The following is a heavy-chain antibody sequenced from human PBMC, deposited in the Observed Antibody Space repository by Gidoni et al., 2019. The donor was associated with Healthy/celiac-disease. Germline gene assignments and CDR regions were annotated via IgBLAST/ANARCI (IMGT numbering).Heavy chain of an antibody. J-gene: IGHJ4*02. D-gene: IGHD6-13*01. CDR1: GFTFRTYA. Sequence: EVQLLESGGGLVQPGGSLRLSCAASGFTFRTYAMNWVLQATGNGLEWVSSIIGSGDNTYYAYSVKGRFTISRDNSKKTLYLQMNSLRAEDTAVYFCAKDLLAAAGLYLDYWGQGTLVTVSS. CDR3: AKDLLAAAGLYLDY. V-gene: IGHV3-23*01. CDR2: IIGSGDNT.